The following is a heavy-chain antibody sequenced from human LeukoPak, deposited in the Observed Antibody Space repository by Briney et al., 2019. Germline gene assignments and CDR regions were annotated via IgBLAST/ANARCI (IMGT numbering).Heavy chain of an antibody. CDR2: ISSSSRYT. D-gene: IGHD3-9*01. Sequence: GGSLRLSCAASGFTFSDYYMSWIRQAPGKGLEWVSYISSSSRYTNYADSVKGRFTISRDNAKNSLYLQMNSLRAEDTAVYYCARTNYDILTGPFYGMDVWGKGTTVTVSS. CDR1: GFTFSDYY. CDR3: ARTNYDILTGPFYGMDV. J-gene: IGHJ6*04. V-gene: IGHV3-11*06.